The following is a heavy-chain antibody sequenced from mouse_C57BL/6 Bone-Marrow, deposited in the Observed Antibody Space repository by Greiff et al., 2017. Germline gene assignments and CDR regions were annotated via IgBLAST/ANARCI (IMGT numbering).Heavy chain of an antibody. CDR2: ISSGGSYT. J-gene: IGHJ1*03. CDR3: ARHIYYYGSGYFDV. CDR1: GFTFSSYG. D-gene: IGHD1-1*01. V-gene: IGHV5-6*01. Sequence: EVQLVESGGDLVKPGGSLKLSCAASGFTFSSYGMSWVRQTPDKRLEWVATISSGGSYTYYPDSVKGRFTISRDNAKNTLYLQMSSLKSEDTAMYYCARHIYYYGSGYFDVWGTGTTVTDSS.